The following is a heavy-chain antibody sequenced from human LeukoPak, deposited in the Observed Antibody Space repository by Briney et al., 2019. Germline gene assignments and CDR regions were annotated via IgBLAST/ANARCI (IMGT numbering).Heavy chain of an antibody. V-gene: IGHV1-2*06. CDR1: GYTFTSYG. D-gene: IGHD6-13*01. Sequence: ASVNVPCKASGYTFTSYGIIWVRQAPGQGLEWMGRINPYSGDTNFAQKFQGRVTMTRDTAITTAYMDLSRLTPDATAVYFCARDQGSLTRSWYTGYWGQGTQVTVSS. J-gene: IGHJ4*02. CDR2: INPYSGDT. CDR3: ARDQGSLTRSWYTGY.